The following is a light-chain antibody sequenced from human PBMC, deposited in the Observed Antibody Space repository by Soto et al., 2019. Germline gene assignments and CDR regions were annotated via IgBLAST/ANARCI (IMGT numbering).Light chain of an antibody. Sequence: ESVLTQSPGTLSLSPGERATLSCRASQNVRTFLDWYQQKPGQAPRLLIYGASNRATGIPARFSGSGSGTDFTLTISSLEPEDFAVYYCQQHSHWPPWTFGQGTTGDIK. V-gene: IGKV3-11*01. CDR1: QNVRTF. J-gene: IGKJ1*01. CDR3: QQHSHWPPWT. CDR2: GAS.